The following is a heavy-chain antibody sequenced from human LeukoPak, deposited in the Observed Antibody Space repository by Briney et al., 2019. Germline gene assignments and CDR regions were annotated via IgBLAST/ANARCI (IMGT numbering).Heavy chain of an antibody. J-gene: IGHJ4*02. CDR3: AKDLSGFFEVGFDY. V-gene: IGHV3-23*01. CDR1: GFTFSSYA. D-gene: IGHD3-3*01. Sequence: GGSLRLSCAASGFTFSSYAMSWVRQAPGKGLDWVSAISGSGGSTYYADSVKGRFTISRDNSKNTLYLQMNSLRAEDTAVYYCAKDLSGFFEVGFDYWGQGTLVTVSS. CDR2: ISGSGGST.